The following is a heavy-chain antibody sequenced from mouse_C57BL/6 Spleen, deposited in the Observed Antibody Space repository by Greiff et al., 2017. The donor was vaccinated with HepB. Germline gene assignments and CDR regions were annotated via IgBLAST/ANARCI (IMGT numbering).Heavy chain of an antibody. J-gene: IGHJ4*01. CDR3: ASQREYYYGSSPHYAMDY. D-gene: IGHD1-1*01. Sequence: QVQLQQSGAELARPGASVKLSCKASGYTFTSYGISWVKQRTGQGLEWIGEIYPRSGNTYYNEKFKGKATLTADKSSSTAYMELRSLTSEDSAVYFCASQREYYYGSSPHYAMDYWGQGTSVTVSS. CDR2: IYPRSGNT. V-gene: IGHV1-81*01. CDR1: GYTFTSYG.